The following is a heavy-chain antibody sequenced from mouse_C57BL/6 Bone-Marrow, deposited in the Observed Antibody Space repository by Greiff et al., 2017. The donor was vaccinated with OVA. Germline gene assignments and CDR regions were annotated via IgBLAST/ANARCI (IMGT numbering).Heavy chain of an antibody. CDR1: GYTFTSYG. J-gene: IGHJ2*01. V-gene: IGHV1-58*01. CDR3: ARERITTVVASYYFDY. CDR2: IYIGNGYT. Sequence: VQLQQSGAELVRPGSSVKMSCKTSGYTFTSYGINWVKQRPGQGLEWIGYIYIGNGYTEYNEKFKGKATLTSDKSSSTAYMQLSSLTYEDSAVYYCARERITTVVASYYFDYWGQGTTLTVSS. D-gene: IGHD1-1*01.